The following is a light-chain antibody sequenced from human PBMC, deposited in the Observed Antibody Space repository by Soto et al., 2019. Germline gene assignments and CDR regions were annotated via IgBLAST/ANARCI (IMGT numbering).Light chain of an antibody. J-gene: IGKJ4*01. CDR1: HSVSSS. CDR2: DAS. Sequence: ELVLTQSPATPSLSPGERATLPFTASHSVSSSLAWYQQKPGQAPRPLIYDASNRATGIPARFSGSGSGTDFTLTISSLEPEDFAVYYCQQRSNWPPLTFGGGTKVDI. CDR3: QQRSNWPPLT. V-gene: IGKV3-11*01.